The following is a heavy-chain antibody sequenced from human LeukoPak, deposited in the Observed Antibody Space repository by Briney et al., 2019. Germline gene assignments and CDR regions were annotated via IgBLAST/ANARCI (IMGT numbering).Heavy chain of an antibody. V-gene: IGHV4-38-2*01. Sequence: SETLSLTCAVSGYSISSGYYWGWIRQPPGKGLEWIGSIYHSGSTYYNPSLKSRVTISVDTSKNQFSLKLSSVTAADTAVYYCARPQLWFGEFGYAFDIWGHGTMVTVSS. CDR1: GYSISSGYY. CDR3: ARPQLWFGEFGYAFDI. D-gene: IGHD3-10*01. CDR2: IYHSGST. J-gene: IGHJ3*02.